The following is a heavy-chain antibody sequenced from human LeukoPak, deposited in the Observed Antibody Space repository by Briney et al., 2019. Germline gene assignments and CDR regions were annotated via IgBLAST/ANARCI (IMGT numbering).Heavy chain of an antibody. CDR3: ARNVPSTGDFVY. CDR1: GYTFTSYD. CDR2: MNPNSGNT. V-gene: IGHV1-8*01. D-gene: IGHD3-10*01. J-gene: IGHJ4*02. Sequence: ASVKVSCKASGYTFTSYDINWVRQATGQGLEWMGWMNPNSGNTGYAQKFQGRVTMTRDTSISTAYMELSSLTSEDTAVYHCARNVPSTGDFVYWGQGTLVTVSS.